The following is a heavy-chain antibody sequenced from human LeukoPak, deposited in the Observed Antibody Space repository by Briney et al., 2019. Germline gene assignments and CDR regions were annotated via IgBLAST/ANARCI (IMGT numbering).Heavy chain of an antibody. CDR3: ARVDTAMVNADYYGMDV. CDR1: GYTFTSYD. CDR2: MNPNSGNT. D-gene: IGHD5-18*01. V-gene: IGHV1-8*01. J-gene: IGHJ6*02. Sequence: GASVKVSCKASGYTFTSYDINWVRQATGQGLEWMGWMNPNSGNTGYAQKFQGRVTMTRNTSISTAYMELSSLRSEDTAVYYCARVDTAMVNADYYGMDVWGQGTTVTVSS.